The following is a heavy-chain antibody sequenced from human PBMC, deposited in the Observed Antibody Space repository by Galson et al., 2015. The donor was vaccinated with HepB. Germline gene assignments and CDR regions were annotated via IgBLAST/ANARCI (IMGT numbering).Heavy chain of an antibody. CDR2: ISGSGGST. V-gene: IGHV3-23*01. J-gene: IGHJ3*02. CDR1: GFTFSSYA. D-gene: IGHD2-2*02. CDR3: AKGLPPYCSSTSCYTEAFDI. Sequence: SLRLSCAASGFTFSSYAMSWVRQAPGKGLEWVSAISGSGGSTYYADSVKGRFTISRDNSKNTLYLQMNSLRAEDTAVYYCAKGLPPYCSSTSCYTEAFDIWGQGTMVTVSS.